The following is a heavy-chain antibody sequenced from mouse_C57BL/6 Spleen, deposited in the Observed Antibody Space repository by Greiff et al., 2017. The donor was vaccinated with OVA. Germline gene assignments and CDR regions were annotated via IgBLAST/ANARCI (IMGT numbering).Heavy chain of an antibody. J-gene: IGHJ1*03. CDR3: ARNNYGSSYWYFDV. CDR1: GFSLTSYA. V-gene: IGHV2-9-1*01. CDR2: IWTGGGT. D-gene: IGHD1-1*01. Sequence: QVQLKQSGPGLVAPSQSLSITCTVSGFSLTSYAISWVRQPPGKGLEWLGVIWTGGGTNYNSALKSRLSISKDNSKSQVFLKMNSLQTDDTARYYCARNNYGSSYWYFDVWGTGTTVTVSS.